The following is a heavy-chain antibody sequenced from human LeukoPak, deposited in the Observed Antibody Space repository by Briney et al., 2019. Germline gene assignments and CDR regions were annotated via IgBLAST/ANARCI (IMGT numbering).Heavy chain of an antibody. J-gene: IGHJ4*02. V-gene: IGHV1-2*02. D-gene: IGHD2-8*02. CDR3: ARGTGRGYNFGY. CDR1: GYTSTGYY. CDR2: INPNNGAT. Sequence: ASVKVSCKASGYTSTGYYIHWVRQAPGQGLEWMGWINPNNGATDYAQNFQGRVTMTRDTSISTAYMELSRLRSDDTAVYYCARGTGRGYNFGYWGQGTLVTVSS.